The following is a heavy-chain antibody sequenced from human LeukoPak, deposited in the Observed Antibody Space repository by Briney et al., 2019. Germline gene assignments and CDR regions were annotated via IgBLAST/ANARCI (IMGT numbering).Heavy chain of an antibody. CDR2: ISGSGGST. Sequence: PGGSLRLSCAASGFAFSSYAMTWVRQAPGKGLEWVSAISGSGGSTYYADSVKGRFTISRDNSKNTLYLQMNSLSAEDTAVYYCAKSGIMITFGGVIVLPYFDYWGQGTLVTVSS. V-gene: IGHV3-23*01. J-gene: IGHJ4*02. CDR1: GFAFSSYA. CDR3: AKSGIMITFGGVIVLPYFDY. D-gene: IGHD3-16*02.